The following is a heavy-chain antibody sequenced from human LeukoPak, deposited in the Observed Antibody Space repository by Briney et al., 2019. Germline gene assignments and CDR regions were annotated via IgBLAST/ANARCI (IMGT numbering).Heavy chain of an antibody. D-gene: IGHD1-26*01. CDR3: ARHPSIVGATISDYYYMDV. J-gene: IGHJ6*03. CDR2: IYYSGST. V-gene: IGHV4-39*01. CDR1: GGSLSSSSYY. Sequence: PSETLSLTCTVSGGSLSSSSYYWGWIRQPPGKGLEWIGSIYYSGSTYYNPSLKSRVTISVDTSKNQFSLKLSSVTAADTAVYYCARHPSIVGATISDYYYMDVWGKGTTVTVSS.